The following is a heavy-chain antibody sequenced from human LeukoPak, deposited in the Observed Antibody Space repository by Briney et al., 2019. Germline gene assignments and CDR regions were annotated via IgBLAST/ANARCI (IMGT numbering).Heavy chain of an antibody. CDR1: GYTFTSYY. Sequence: ASVKVSCKASGYTFTSYYMHWVRQAPGQGLEWMGIISPSGGSTSYAQKFQGRVTMTRDTSTSTVYMELSSLRSEDTAVYYCARVRFVAFGGVIENWFDPWGQGTLVTVSS. V-gene: IGHV1-46*01. J-gene: IGHJ5*02. CDR3: ARVRFVAFGGVIENWFDP. D-gene: IGHD3-16*02. CDR2: ISPSGGST.